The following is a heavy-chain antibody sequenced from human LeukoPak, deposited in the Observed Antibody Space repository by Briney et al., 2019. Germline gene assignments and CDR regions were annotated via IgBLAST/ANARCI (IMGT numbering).Heavy chain of an antibody. CDR2: ISSSGSTI. D-gene: IGHD3-22*01. Sequence: GGSLRLSCAASGFTFSSHWMSWVRQAPGKGLEWVSYISSSGSTIYYADSVKGRFTISRDNAKNSLYLQMNSLRAEDTAVYYCARETYYYDSSGYRGILQYYFDYWGQGTLVTVSS. CDR3: ARETYYYDSSGYRGILQYYFDY. J-gene: IGHJ4*02. V-gene: IGHV3-11*04. CDR1: GFTFSSHW.